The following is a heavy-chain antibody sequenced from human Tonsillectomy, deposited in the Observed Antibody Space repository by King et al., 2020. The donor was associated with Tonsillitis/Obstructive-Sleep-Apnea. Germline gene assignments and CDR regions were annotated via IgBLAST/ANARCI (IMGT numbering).Heavy chain of an antibody. Sequence: QLVQSGGGLVQPGRSLRLSCAASGFTFDDYAMHWVRQAPGKGLEWVSGISWNSGSVDFADSTKGRFTISRDNAKNSLYLQMNSLRAEDTALYYCATDTSHVDCSSIRCYHRRIDCWGQGTLVTVSS. CDR1: GFTFDDYA. J-gene: IGHJ4*02. D-gene: IGHD2-2*01. CDR2: ISWNSGSV. V-gene: IGHV3-9*01. CDR3: ATDTSHVDCSSIRCYHRRIDC.